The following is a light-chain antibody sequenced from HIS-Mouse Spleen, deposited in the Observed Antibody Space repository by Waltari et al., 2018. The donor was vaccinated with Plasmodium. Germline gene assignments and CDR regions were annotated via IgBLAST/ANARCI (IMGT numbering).Light chain of an antibody. CDR2: GKN. CDR1: RLRSYY. CDR3: NSRDSSGNHLV. Sequence: SSELTQDPAVSVALGQTVRITCQGDRLRSYYASWYQQKPGQAPVLFIYGKNNRPSGIPDRFSCSSSGNTASLTITGAQAEDEADYYCNSRDSSGNHLVFGGGTKLTVL. J-gene: IGLJ3*02. V-gene: IGLV3-19*01.